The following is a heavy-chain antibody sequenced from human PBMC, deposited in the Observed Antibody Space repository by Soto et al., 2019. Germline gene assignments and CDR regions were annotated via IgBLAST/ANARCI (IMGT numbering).Heavy chain of an antibody. CDR2: MNPINGAT. V-gene: IGHV1-8*02. Sequence: QVQLVQSGAEVKQSGASVKVSCKASGYDFTAYDINWVRQASGQGLEWMGWMNPINGATGSARRFQGRVSMTRNTATGTAYLELTSLRSDDSAVYYCARGPSPRAPAGGTPYYYAMDVWGQGTTVTVYS. CDR3: ARGPSPRAPAGGTPYYYAMDV. D-gene: IGHD6-13*01. CDR1: GYDFTAYD. J-gene: IGHJ6*02.